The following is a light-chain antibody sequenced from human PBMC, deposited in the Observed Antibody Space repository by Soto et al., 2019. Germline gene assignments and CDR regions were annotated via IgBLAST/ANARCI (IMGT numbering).Light chain of an antibody. V-gene: IGKV3-20*01. CDR2: AAS. CDR3: QQYGMSLT. J-gene: IGKJ4*01. CDR1: QSVSSNY. Sequence: EIVLTQSPGTLSLSPGERATLSCRASQSVSSNYLAWYQQKPGQAPRLLIYAASSRATGIPDRFSGSGSGTDFTLTISRLEPEDFAIYYCQQYGMSLTFGGGTKVEIK.